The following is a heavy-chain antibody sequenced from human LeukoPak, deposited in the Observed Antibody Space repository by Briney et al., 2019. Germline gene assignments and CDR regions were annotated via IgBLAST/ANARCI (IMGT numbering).Heavy chain of an antibody. J-gene: IGHJ5*02. Sequence: GGSLRLSCAASGFTFSSYAMHWVRQAPGKGLEYVSAISSNGGSTYYANSVKGRFTISRDNSKNTLYLQMGSLRAEDMAVYYCARDNDGSGSIGFDPWGQGTLVTVSS. D-gene: IGHD3-10*01. CDR2: ISSNGGST. V-gene: IGHV3-64*01. CDR1: GFTFSSYA. CDR3: ARDNDGSGSIGFDP.